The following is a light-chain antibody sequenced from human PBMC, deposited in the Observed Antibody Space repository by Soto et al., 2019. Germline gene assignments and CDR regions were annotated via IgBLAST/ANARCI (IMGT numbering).Light chain of an antibody. V-gene: IGKV3-11*01. CDR1: QSVSNY. CDR3: QQRSDWPPIT. J-gene: IGKJ5*01. CDR2: DSS. Sequence: EIVMTQSPAALSLSPGERATLSCRSSQSVSNYLVWYQQKPGQAPRLLIYDSSSRATGIPARFSGSGSGTDFTLTISSLEPEDFAVYYCQQRSDWPPITFGQGTRLEI.